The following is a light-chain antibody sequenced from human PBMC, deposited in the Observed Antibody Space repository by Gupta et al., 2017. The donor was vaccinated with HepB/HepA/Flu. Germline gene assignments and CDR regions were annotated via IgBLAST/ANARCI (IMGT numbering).Light chain of an antibody. CDR3: QQYGPSPPYT. V-gene: IGKV3-20*01. Sequence: EIVLTPSPGPLSLSPGARATLSCRASQSVSGNYLAWHQQKSGQAPRLLIYGASTRATGVPDRFSGSGSVTDFTLTISRLEPEDFAAYYCQQYGPSPPYTFGQGTKLEI. CDR1: QSVSGNY. J-gene: IGKJ2*01. CDR2: GAS.